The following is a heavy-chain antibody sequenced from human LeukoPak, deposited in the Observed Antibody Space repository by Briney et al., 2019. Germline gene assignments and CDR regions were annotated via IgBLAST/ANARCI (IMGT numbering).Heavy chain of an antibody. D-gene: IGHD6-19*01. Sequence: GGSLRLSCAASGFTFDYIWMSWVRQAPGKGLEWVGRIKSKADGETTDYATPVKGRFTLSRDDSKKMVYLQMNFLKIEDTAVYYCTRVRPYDTGCFDCWGQGTLVTVSS. V-gene: IGHV3-15*01. CDR2: IKSKADGETT. CDR1: GFTFDYIW. CDR3: TRVRPYDTGCFDC. J-gene: IGHJ4*02.